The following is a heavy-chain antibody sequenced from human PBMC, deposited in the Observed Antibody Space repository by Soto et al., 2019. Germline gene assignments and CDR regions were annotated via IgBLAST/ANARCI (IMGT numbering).Heavy chain of an antibody. D-gene: IGHD1-26*01. Sequence: EVQLLESGGGLVQPGGSLRLSCAASGFTFSSYAMRWVRQAPGKGLEWVSAISGSGGSTYYADSVKGRFTISRDNSTNPLYLQMSSLRAEDTAVYYCARRGSGSYYDYWGQGTLVSVSS. J-gene: IGHJ4*02. V-gene: IGHV3-23*01. CDR3: ARRGSGSYYDY. CDR1: GFTFSSYA. CDR2: ISGSGGST.